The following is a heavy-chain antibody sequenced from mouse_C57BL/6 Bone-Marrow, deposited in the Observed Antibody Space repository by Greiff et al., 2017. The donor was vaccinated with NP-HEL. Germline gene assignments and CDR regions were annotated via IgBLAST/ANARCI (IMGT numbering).Heavy chain of an antibody. CDR2: INYDGSST. J-gene: IGHJ1*03. D-gene: IGHD4-1*01. Sequence: EVKLMESEGGLVQPGSSMKLSCTASGFTFSDYYMAWVRQVPEKGLEWVANINYDGSSTYYLDSLKSRFIISRDNAKNILYLQMSSLKSEDTATYYCARLGRWYFDVWGTGTTVTVSS. CDR3: ARLGRWYFDV. V-gene: IGHV5-16*01. CDR1: GFTFSDYY.